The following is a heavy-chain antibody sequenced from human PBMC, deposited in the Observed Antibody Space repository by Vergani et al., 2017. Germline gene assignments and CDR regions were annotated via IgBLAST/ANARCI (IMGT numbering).Heavy chain of an antibody. D-gene: IGHD4-17*01. CDR2: IWYDGSNK. Sequence: QVQLVESGGGVVQPGRSLRLSCAASGFTFSSYGMHWVRQAPGKGLEWVAVIWYDGSNKYYADSVKGRFTISRDNSKNTLYLQMNSLRAEDTAVYYCARADTVTDYYYYGMDVWGQGTTVTFSS. V-gene: IGHV3-33*01. J-gene: IGHJ6*02. CDR1: GFTFSSYG. CDR3: ARADTVTDYYYYGMDV.